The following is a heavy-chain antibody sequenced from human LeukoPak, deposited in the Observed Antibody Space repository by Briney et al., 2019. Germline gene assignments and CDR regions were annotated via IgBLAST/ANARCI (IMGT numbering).Heavy chain of an antibody. CDR1: GYTFTSYD. J-gene: IGHJ4*02. D-gene: IGHD3-10*01. Sequence: ASVKVSCKASGYTFTSYDINWVRQATGQGLEWMGWMNPNSGDTNYAQKFQGRVTITADESTSTAYMELSSLKSEDTAVYYCARGGSGSYTNYWGQGTLVTVSS. CDR2: MNPNSGDT. CDR3: ARGGSGSYTNY. V-gene: IGHV1-8*03.